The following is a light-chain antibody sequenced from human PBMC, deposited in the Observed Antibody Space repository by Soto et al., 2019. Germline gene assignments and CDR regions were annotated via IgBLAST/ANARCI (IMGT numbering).Light chain of an antibody. CDR2: GAS. CDR3: QQRSNWPRT. CDR1: QSVSSK. J-gene: IGKJ1*01. Sequence: EIVMTQSPATLSVSPGEGATLSCRASQSVSSKLAWYQQKPGQAPRLLIYGASSRATGIPDRFSGSGPGTDFTLTISSLEPEDFAVYYCQQRSNWPRTFGQGTKVDIK. V-gene: IGKV3D-11*02.